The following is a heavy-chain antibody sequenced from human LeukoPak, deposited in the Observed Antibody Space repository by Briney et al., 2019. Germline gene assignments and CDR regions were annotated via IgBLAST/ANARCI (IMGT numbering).Heavy chain of an antibody. J-gene: IGHJ4*01. CDR2: IYPGDSDT. CDR1: GYNFTNYW. Sequence: GESLKISCKGSGYNFTNYWIGWVRQLPGKGLEWMGIIYPGDSDTRYSPSFQGQVTISADKSISTSYLQWSSLKASDTAMYSRARGEGGWHLDYWGQEPWSPSPQ. D-gene: IGHD6-19*01. CDR3: ARGEGGWHLDY. V-gene: IGHV5-51*01.